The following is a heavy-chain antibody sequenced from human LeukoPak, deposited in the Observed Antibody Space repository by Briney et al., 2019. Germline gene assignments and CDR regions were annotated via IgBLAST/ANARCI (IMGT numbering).Heavy chain of an antibody. J-gene: IGHJ4*02. CDR2: IAYDGTNK. CDR1: GFTFSSHA. D-gene: IGHD2-15*01. Sequence: GGSLRLSCAASGFTFSSHAMHWVRQAPGKGLEWVAVIAYDGTNKYYADSVKGRFTMSRDNSKNTLYLQMDSLRAEDTVVYYCTRDYRVGCTGGSCYPIDYWGQGTLVTVSS. CDR3: TRDYRVGCTGGSCYPIDY. V-gene: IGHV3-30*07.